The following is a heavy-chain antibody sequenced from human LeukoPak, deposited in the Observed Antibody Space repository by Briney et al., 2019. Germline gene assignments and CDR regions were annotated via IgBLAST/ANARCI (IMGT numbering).Heavy chain of an antibody. Sequence: SETLSLTCTVSGGSISSGSYYWSWIRQPAGKGLEWIGYIYHSGSTYYNPSPKSRVTISVDRSKNQFSLKLSSVTAADTAVYYCARAPFPYYGMDVWGQGTTVTVSS. J-gene: IGHJ6*02. D-gene: IGHD2/OR15-2a*01. CDR2: IYHSGST. V-gene: IGHV4-30-2*01. CDR3: ARAPFPYYGMDV. CDR1: GGSISSGSYY.